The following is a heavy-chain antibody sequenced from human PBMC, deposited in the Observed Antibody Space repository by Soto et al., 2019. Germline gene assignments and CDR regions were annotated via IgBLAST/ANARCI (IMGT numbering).Heavy chain of an antibody. CDR3: ARRDSSPPYRY. V-gene: IGHV4-39*01. CDR1: GGSISSSSYY. CDR2: IYYSGST. J-gene: IGHJ4*02. D-gene: IGHD2-15*01. Sequence: QLQLQESGPGLVKPSETLSLTCTVSGGSISSSSYYWGWIRQPPGKGLEWIGSIYYSGSTYYNPSLESRVTVAVDTSQHQFSLKLSSVPAADTAVYYCARRDSSPPYRYWGQGTLVTVSS.